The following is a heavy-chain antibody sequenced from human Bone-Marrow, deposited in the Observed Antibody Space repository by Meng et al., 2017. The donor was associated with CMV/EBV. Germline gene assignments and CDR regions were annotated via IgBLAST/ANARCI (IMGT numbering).Heavy chain of an antibody. CDR2: INPNSGGT. CDR1: GYTFTRYG. J-gene: IGHJ6*02. Sequence: ASVKVSCKASGYTFTRYGISWVRQAPGQGLEWMGWINPNSGGTNYAQKFQGRVTMTKDTSISTAYMELSRLRSDATAVYTCARRSITGSMGMDVWGQGTTVTVSS. V-gene: IGHV1-2*02. D-gene: IGHD1-14*01. CDR3: ARRSITGSMGMDV.